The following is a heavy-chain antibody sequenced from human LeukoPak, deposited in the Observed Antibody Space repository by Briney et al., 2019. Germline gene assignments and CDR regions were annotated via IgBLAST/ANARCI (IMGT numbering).Heavy chain of an antibody. D-gene: IGHD6-19*01. CDR2: ISGSGDKT. CDR1: GFTFSSYV. J-gene: IGHJ6*02. V-gene: IGHV3-23*01. Sequence: GGSLRLSCAASGFTFSSYVMNWVRQAPGKGVEWVSVISGSGDKTYYADSVKGRFTVTRDNSKNTLYLQMKSLRAEDTAVYYCALAGPELSYYAMDVWGQGTTVTVSS. CDR3: ALAGPELSYYAMDV.